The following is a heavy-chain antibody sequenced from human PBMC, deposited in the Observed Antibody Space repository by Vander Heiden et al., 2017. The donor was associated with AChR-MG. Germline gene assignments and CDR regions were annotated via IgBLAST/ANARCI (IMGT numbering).Heavy chain of an antibody. CDR3: ARIGRSDSSSAFYYFDY. J-gene: IGHJ4*02. Sequence: EVQLVQSGAEVKKPGESLKISCKGSGYRFPSYWIGWVRQMPGKGLEWMGIIYPGDSDTRYSPSFQGQVTISADKSISTAYLQWSSLKASDTAMYYCARIGRSDSSSAFYYFDYWGQGTLVTVSS. CDR1: GYRFPSYW. D-gene: IGHD6-6*01. V-gene: IGHV5-51*01. CDR2: IYPGDSDT.